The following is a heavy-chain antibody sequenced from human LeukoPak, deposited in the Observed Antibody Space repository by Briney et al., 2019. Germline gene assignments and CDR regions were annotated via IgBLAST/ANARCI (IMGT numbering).Heavy chain of an antibody. D-gene: IGHD3-10*01. J-gene: IGHJ4*02. V-gene: IGHV3-33*01. CDR1: GFTFSSNG. Sequence: GRSLRLSCAAPGFTFSSNGMHWVRQAPGKGLEWVAVVWFDGSNKYYADSVKGRFTISRDNSKNTLYLQMNSLRAEDTAVYYCAREYGSVLGDYWGQGTLVTVSS. CDR2: VWFDGSNK. CDR3: AREYGSVLGDY.